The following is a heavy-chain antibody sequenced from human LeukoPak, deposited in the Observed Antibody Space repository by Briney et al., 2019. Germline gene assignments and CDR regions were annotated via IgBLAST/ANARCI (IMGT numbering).Heavy chain of an antibody. CDR3: ARDHLVRGVIEFYFDY. J-gene: IGHJ4*02. D-gene: IGHD3-10*01. CDR1: GFTFSSYA. V-gene: IGHV3-30-3*01. Sequence: GGSLRLSCAASGFTFSSYAMHWVRQAPGKGLEWVAVISYDGSNKYYADSVKGRFTISRDNSKNTLYLQMNSLRAEDTAVYYCARDHLVRGVIEFYFDYWGQGTLVTVSS. CDR2: ISYDGSNK.